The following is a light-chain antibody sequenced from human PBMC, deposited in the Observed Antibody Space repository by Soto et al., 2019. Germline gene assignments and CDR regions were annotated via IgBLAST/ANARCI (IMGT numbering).Light chain of an antibody. Sequence: DIQMTQSPSTLSASVGDRVTITCRASQSISTWLAWYQQKPGKAPKLLIYKASNLEGGVPSRFSGSGSGTEFTITINSLQPDDFETYYFQQYNTYPLSFGGGTTVEIK. CDR2: KAS. CDR3: QQYNTYPLS. J-gene: IGKJ4*01. V-gene: IGKV1-5*03. CDR1: QSISTW.